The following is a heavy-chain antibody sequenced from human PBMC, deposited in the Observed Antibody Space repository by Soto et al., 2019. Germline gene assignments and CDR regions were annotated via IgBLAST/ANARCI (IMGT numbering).Heavy chain of an antibody. CDR1: GGSFTGYY. V-gene: IGHV4-34*01. CDR3: ARDIVVVVAATPSPPDYYYYYYMDV. D-gene: IGHD2-15*01. J-gene: IGHJ6*03. CDR2: INHSGST. Sequence: SDTLSLTCAVYGGSFTGYYWSWIRQPPGKGLEWIGEINHSGSTNYNPSIKSRVNKSEETSKNQFSQKIRSVTAADTAVYYCARDIVVVVAATPSPPDYYYYYYMDVWGKGTTVT.